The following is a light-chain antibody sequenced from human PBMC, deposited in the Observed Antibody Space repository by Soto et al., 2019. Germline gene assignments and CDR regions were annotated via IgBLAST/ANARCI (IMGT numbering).Light chain of an antibody. CDR1: TGAVTSGYY. V-gene: IGLV7-43*01. Sequence: VVTQEPSLTVSPGGTVTLTCASSTGAVTSGYYPNWFQQKPGQAPRALIYSTSNKYSWTPARFSGSLLGGKAALTLSGVQPEDEAEYYCLLYYGGQVGVFGGGTKLTVL. CDR3: LLYYGGQVGV. CDR2: STS. J-gene: IGLJ2*01.